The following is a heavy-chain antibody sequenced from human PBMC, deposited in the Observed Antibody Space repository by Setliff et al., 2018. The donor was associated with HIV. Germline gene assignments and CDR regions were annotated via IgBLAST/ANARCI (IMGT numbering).Heavy chain of an antibody. CDR1: GGSINSDNYY. V-gene: IGHV4-39*01. Sequence: PSETLSLTCSVSGGSINSDNYYWGWIRQAPGKGLEWIGSIYYSGTTYYNPSLRGRVTISVDRSRSQFSLTLNPVTAADTATYYCASRGIVVVTMSMPDEFFVHWGHGTLVTVSS. CDR3: ASRGIVVVTMSMPDEFFVH. CDR2: IYYSGTT. D-gene: IGHD2-21*02. J-gene: IGHJ1*01.